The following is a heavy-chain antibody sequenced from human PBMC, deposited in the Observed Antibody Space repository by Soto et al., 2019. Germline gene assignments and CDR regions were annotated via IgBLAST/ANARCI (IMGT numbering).Heavy chain of an antibody. V-gene: IGHV4-39*01. D-gene: IGHD4-17*01. J-gene: IGHJ6*02. Sequence: PSETLRLTCTVSGGSISSSSYYWGWIRQPPGKGLEWIGSIYYSGSTYYNPTLKSRVIISVDTSKNQFSLKLSSVTAADTAVYYCARQGAVTTYYYYYYGLDIWGQGTTVT. CDR2: IYYSGST. CDR1: GGSISSSSYY. CDR3: ARQGAVTTYYYYYYGLDI.